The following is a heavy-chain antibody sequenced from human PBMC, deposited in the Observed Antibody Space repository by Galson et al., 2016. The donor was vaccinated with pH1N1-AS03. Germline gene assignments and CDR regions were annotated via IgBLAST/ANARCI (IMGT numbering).Heavy chain of an antibody. CDR1: GYTFTGYY. Sequence: SVKVSCKASGYTFTGYYMHWVRQAPGQGLEWMAWINPNSGGTNYAQKFQGRVTMTRDTSTSTAYMELSRLRSDDTAVYYCARAWKMVLSGGARGAYKKDWYFDLWGRGTLVTVSS. CDR3: ARAWKMVLSGGARGAYKKDWYFDL. D-gene: IGHD1-26*01. CDR2: INPNSGGT. J-gene: IGHJ2*01. V-gene: IGHV1-2*02.